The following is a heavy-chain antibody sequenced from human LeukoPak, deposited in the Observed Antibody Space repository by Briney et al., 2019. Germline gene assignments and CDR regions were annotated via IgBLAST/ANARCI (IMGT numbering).Heavy chain of an antibody. D-gene: IGHD1-1*01. Sequence: GGSLRLSCAASGFTFSSYAMSWVRQAPGKGLEWVSALNNSGESIYYADSVKGRFTISRDNSKNTLYLQMNSLRAEDTALYYCAKDHADWNAYYFDYWGQGALVTVSS. J-gene: IGHJ4*02. V-gene: IGHV3-23*01. CDR2: LNNSGESI. CDR1: GFTFSSYA. CDR3: AKDHADWNAYYFDY.